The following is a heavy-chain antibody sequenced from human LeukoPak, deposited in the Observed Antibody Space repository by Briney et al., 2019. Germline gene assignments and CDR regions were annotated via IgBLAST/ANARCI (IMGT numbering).Heavy chain of an antibody. CDR3: ARGPSYFQH. Sequence: SQTLSLTCAISGDTVSSNSATWNWIRQSPSRGLEWLGRTYYRSKWYKYYAVSVKGRITINPDASKNQFSLQLNSVTPEDTAVYYCARGPSYFQHWGQGTLVTVSS. CDR2: TYYRSKWYK. CDR1: GDTVSSNSAT. J-gene: IGHJ1*01. V-gene: IGHV6-1*01.